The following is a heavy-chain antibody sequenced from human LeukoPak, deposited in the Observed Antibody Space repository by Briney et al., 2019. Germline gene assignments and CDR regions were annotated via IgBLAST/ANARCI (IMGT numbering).Heavy chain of an antibody. D-gene: IGHD5-24*01. V-gene: IGHV3-74*01. Sequence: PGGSLRLSCAVPGFTFSGHWRFWVRQAPGKGLEWVSSDGSSTGYTASVKGRFTVSRDNAKNTLYLQMNSLRAEDTAVYYCARARWYSCDYWGQGTLVTVSS. CDR2: DGSST. J-gene: IGHJ4*02. CDR1: GFTFSGHW. CDR3: ARARWYSCDY.